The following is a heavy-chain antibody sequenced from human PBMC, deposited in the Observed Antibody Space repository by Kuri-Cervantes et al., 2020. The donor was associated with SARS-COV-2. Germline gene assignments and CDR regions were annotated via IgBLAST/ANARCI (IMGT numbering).Heavy chain of an antibody. CDR2: IYTTGTT. D-gene: IGHD1-1*01. CDR3: ARRPSRERRAPFDY. J-gene: IGHJ4*02. V-gene: IGHV4-4*09. CDR1: GGSISSHY. Sequence: ESLKISCTVSGGSISSHYWSWIRQPAGKGLEWIGHIYTTGTTNYNPSLKSRISISVDKSKNQFSLKLSSVTAADTAVYYCARRPSRERRAPFDYWGQGTLVTVSS.